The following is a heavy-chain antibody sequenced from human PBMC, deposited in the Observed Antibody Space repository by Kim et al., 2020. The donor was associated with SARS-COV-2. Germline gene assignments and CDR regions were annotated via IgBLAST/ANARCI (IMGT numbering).Heavy chain of an antibody. CDR3: ARATMITFGGVIDHFDY. J-gene: IGHJ4*02. V-gene: IGHV4-31*03. Sequence: SETLSLTCTVSGGSISSGGYYWSWIRQHPGKGLEWIGYIYYSGSTYYNPSLKSRVTISVDTSKNQFSLKLGSVTAADTAAYYCARATMITFGGVIDHFDYWGQGTLVTVSS. CDR1: GGSISSGGYY. CDR2: IYYSGST. D-gene: IGHD3-16*02.